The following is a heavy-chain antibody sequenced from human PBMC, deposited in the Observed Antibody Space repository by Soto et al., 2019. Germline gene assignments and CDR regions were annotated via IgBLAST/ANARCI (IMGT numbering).Heavy chain of an antibody. CDR3: ARMLVPAAKANWFDP. D-gene: IGHD2-2*01. CDR1: GGSISISSYY. V-gene: IGHV4-39*01. Sequence: SDTLSLTCTVSGGSISISSYYWGWIRQPPGKGLEWIGSIYYSGSTYYNPSLKSRVTISVDTSKNQFSLKLSSVTAADTAVYYCARMLVPAAKANWFDPWGQGTLVTVS. CDR2: IYYSGST. J-gene: IGHJ5*02.